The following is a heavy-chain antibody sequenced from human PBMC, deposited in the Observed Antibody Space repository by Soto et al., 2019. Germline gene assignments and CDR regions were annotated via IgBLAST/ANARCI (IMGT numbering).Heavy chain of an antibody. Sequence: QVQLVQSGAEVKKPGASVKVSCKASGYTFTSYGISWVRQAPGQGLEWMGWISAYNGNTNYAQKLQGRVTMTTDTXTIXAYRELRSLRSDDTAVYYCARDNARGGSYSGYFDYWGQGTLVTVSS. D-gene: IGHD1-26*01. V-gene: IGHV1-18*01. CDR1: GYTFTSYG. CDR2: ISAYNGNT. J-gene: IGHJ4*02. CDR3: ARDNARGGSYSGYFDY.